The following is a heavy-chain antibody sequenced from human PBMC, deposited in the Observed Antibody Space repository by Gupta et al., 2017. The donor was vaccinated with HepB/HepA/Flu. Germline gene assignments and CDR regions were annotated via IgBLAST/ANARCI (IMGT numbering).Heavy chain of an antibody. D-gene: IGHD2-2*03. V-gene: IGHV3-48*03. Sequence: EVQLVESGGGLVQPGGSLTIFCTAYGFTLSDYEMNWVRQAPGKGLEWVSYINTVGVTRHADFVKGRFIISRDDAKNSLYLQIDSLRAEDTATYYCAREWMFKSPVDAFDIWGQGTMVTVAS. CDR3: AREWMFKSPVDAFDI. CDR2: INTVGVT. J-gene: IGHJ3*02. CDR1: GFTLSDYE.